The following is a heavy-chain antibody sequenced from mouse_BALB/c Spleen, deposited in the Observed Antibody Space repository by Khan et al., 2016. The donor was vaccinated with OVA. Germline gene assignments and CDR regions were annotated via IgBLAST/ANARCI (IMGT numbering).Heavy chain of an antibody. CDR1: GFTFSSFV. J-gene: IGHJ3*01. V-gene: IGHV5-9-1*01. CDR3: ASGNYGWFAY. D-gene: IGHD2-1*01. Sequence: EVELVESGGVLLEPGGSLKLSCVASGFTFSSFVMSWVRQTPEKRLEWVATISSAATYTYYPDSVKGRFTISRDNATNTLYLQMNRLRSDDTAIYYCASGNYGWFAYWGQGTLVTVST. CDR2: ISSAATYT.